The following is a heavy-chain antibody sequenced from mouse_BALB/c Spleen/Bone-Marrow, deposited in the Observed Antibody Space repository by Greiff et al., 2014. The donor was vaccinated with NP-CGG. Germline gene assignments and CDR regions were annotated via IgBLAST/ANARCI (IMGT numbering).Heavy chain of an antibody. CDR2: IDPENGDT. Sequence: DVKLQESGAELVRSGASVKLSCTASGFNIKDYYMHWVKQRPEQGLEWIGWIDPENGDTEYAPKFKGKATMTADTSSNTAYLQLSSLTSEDTAVYYCNEGYGNYGYWGQGTTLTVSS. CDR1: GFNIKDYY. CDR3: NEGYGNYGY. D-gene: IGHD2-10*02. V-gene: IGHV14-4*02. J-gene: IGHJ2*01.